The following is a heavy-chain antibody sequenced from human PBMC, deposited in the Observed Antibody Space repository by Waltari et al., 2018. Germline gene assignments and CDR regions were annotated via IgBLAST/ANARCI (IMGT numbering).Heavy chain of an antibody. V-gene: IGHV2-70*04. Sequence: QVTLKESGPALVKPTQTLTLTCTFSGFSLSTSGMRVSWIRPPPGKALEWLARIDWDDDKFYSTSLKTRLTISKDTSKNQVVLTMTNMDPVDTATYYCARIGCSGGSCYSDGVDYWGQGTLVTVSS. CDR2: IDWDDDK. D-gene: IGHD2-15*01. CDR1: GFSLSTSGMR. J-gene: IGHJ4*02. CDR3: ARIGCSGGSCYSDGVDY.